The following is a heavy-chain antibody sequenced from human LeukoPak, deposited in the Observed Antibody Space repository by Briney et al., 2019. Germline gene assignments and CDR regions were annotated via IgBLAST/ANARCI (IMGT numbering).Heavy chain of an antibody. CDR3: ARAISTTVYGMDV. Sequence: PGRPLRLSCAASGFTFSSYGMHWVRQAPGKGLEWVAVIWYDGSNKCYADSVKGRFTISRDNSKNTLYLQMNSLRAEDTAVYYCARAISTTVYGMDVWGQGTTVTVSS. CDR1: GFTFSSYG. V-gene: IGHV3-33*01. D-gene: IGHD4-11*01. CDR2: IWYDGSNK. J-gene: IGHJ6*02.